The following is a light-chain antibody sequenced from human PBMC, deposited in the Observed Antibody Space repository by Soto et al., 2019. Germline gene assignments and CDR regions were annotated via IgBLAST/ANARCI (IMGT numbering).Light chain of an antibody. CDR2: DAS. CDR1: QSISNC. CDR3: QQYYTYSPT. V-gene: IGKV1-5*01. Sequence: DIQMTQSPSTLSAFVGDRVNITCRASQSISNCLAWYQQRPGKAPPLLIYDASSVEGGGPSRFSGSESGTEFTLTISRLQPGDFATYYCQQYYTYSPTLGQGTKVEVK. J-gene: IGKJ1*01.